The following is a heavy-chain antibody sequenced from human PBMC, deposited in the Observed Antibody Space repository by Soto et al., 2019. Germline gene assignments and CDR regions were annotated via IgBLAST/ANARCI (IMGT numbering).Heavy chain of an antibody. V-gene: IGHV1-3*01. CDR2: IIVSHDWP. Sequence: VQLVQSGTEVKEPGASVRVSCKASGYTFTAHSLHWARQAPGQGLEWMGWIIVSHDWPRYAPQFQGRLTFETDTIGTTSYMHLTRLSPDATAVHFCAREPVDGVPGVYSGQGTPVVVSS. D-gene: IGHD6-19*01. J-gene: IGHJ4*02. CDR3: AREPVDGVPGVY. CDR1: GYTFTAHS.